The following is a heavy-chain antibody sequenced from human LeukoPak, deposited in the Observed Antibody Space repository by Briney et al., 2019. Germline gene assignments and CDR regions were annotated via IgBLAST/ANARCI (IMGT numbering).Heavy chain of an antibody. D-gene: IGHD3-3*01. CDR3: AKGALESMTLNWFDA. CDR1: GFTFSSYG. Sequence: GGSLRLSCAASGFTFSSYGMHWVRQAPGRGLEWVAIISEDGVNKDYADSVKGRFTISRDNSKSTVYMEMKSLRREDTAVYYCAKGALESMTLNWFDAWGQGTLVTVSS. V-gene: IGHV3-30*18. CDR2: ISEDGVNK. J-gene: IGHJ5*02.